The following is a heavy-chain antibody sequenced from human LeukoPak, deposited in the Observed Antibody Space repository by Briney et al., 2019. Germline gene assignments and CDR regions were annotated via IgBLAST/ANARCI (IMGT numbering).Heavy chain of an antibody. CDR1: GGSFSGYY. J-gene: IGHJ4*02. CDR3: ARLIFGVVNTKNNWNYASLREPYFDY. D-gene: IGHD3-3*01. V-gene: IGHV4-34*01. Sequence: SETLSLTCAVYGGSFSGYYWSWIRQPPGKGLEWIGEINHSGSTNYNPSLKSRVTISVDTSKNQFSLKLSSVTAADTAVYYCARLIFGVVNTKNNWNYASLREPYFDYWGQGTLVTVSS. CDR2: INHSGST.